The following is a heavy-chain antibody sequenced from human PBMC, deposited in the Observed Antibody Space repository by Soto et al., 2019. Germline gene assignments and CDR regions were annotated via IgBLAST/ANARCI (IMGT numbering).Heavy chain of an antibody. V-gene: IGHV1-69*01. J-gene: IGHJ6*02. CDR3: ATRYCVSFHCLSASQFNYGKDV. D-gene: IGHD2-15*01. CDR2: IIPIFGTT. Sequence: QVQLVQSGAEVKKPGSSVKISCKASGGTFSNYAISWVRQAPGQGLEWMGGIIPIFGTTTYAQKFQGRVTITADDSTTTAYMDLSSLRSEDSALFCCATRYCVSFHCLSASQFNYGKDVWGQGTPVSVSS. CDR1: GGTFSNYA.